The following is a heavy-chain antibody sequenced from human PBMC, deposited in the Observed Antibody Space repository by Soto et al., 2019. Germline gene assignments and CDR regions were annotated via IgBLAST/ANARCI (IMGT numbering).Heavy chain of an antibody. CDR2: THYSAET. Sequence: QLQLQESGPGLVKPSETLSLTCTVSGGSISSNYWSWIRHPPGKGLEWIAYTHYSAETNYNPSLKSRLTISLDTSANQFSLKLNSVTAADTAVYFCARHLNSGTYPLDFWGQGTLVTVSS. V-gene: IGHV4-59*08. CDR3: ARHLNSGTYPLDF. D-gene: IGHD3-10*01. J-gene: IGHJ4*02. CDR1: GGSISSNY.